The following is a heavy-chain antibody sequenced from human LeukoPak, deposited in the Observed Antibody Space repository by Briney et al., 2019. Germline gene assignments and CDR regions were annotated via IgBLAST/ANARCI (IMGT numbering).Heavy chain of an antibody. D-gene: IGHD3-22*01. Sequence: SETLSLTCTVSGGSISSYYWSWIRQPPGKGLEWIGYIYYSGSTNYNPSLKSRVTISVDTSKNQFSLKLSSVTAADTAVYYCARGNYYDSSGYNWFDPWGQGTLVTVPS. CDR2: IYYSGST. J-gene: IGHJ5*02. V-gene: IGHV4-59*01. CDR1: GGSISSYY. CDR3: ARGNYYDSSGYNWFDP.